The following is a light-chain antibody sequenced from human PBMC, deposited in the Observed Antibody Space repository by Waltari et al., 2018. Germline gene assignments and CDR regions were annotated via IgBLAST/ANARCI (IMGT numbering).Light chain of an antibody. CDR3: QSYDSSGGV. CDR1: SSNIGAGYD. Sequence: QSVLTQPPSVSGAPGQRVTISCTWSSSNIGAGYDVHWYQQLPGTAPKLLIYGNSNRPSGVPDRFSGSKSGTSASLAITGLQAEDEADYYCQSYDSSGGVFGGGTKLTVL. V-gene: IGLV1-40*01. CDR2: GNS. J-gene: IGLJ3*02.